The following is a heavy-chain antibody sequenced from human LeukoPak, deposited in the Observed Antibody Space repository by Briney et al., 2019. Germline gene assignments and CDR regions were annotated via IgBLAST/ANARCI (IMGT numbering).Heavy chain of an antibody. CDR3: ARKGGLFDY. D-gene: IGHD2-15*01. CDR2: IYYNGST. V-gene: IGHV4-59*02. CDR1: GGSVRYYY. Sequence: SETLSLTCTVSGGSVRYYYWSWIRQSPGKGLEWIGYIYYNGSTNYNPSLKSRVTISVDMSKNQFSLKMSSVTAADTAVYYCARKGGLFDYWGQGRLVTVSS. J-gene: IGHJ4*02.